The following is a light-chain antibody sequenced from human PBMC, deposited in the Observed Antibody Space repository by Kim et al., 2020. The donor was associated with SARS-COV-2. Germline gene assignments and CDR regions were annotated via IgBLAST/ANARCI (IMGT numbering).Light chain of an antibody. V-gene: IGLV1-51*01. Sequence: GHKVTISCSRSISNIGNKYVSWYQQLPGTAPKLLIYDNNKRPSGNPDRFSGATSGTSATLGITGLHTGDEADYYCGTWDSSLSGLVFGGGTQLTVL. J-gene: IGLJ3*02. CDR3: GTWDSSLSGLV. CDR1: ISNIGNKY. CDR2: DNN.